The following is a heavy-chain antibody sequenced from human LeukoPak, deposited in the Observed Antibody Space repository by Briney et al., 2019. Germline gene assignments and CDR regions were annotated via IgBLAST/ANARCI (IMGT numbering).Heavy chain of an antibody. Sequence: GGSLRLSCAASGFTFSSYGMHWVRQAPGKGLEWVAFIRYDGTNKYYADSVKGRFTISRDNSKNTLYLQMNSLRAEDTAVYYCAKDSSGWYIYYFDYWGQGTLVTVSS. CDR1: GFTFSSYG. J-gene: IGHJ4*02. D-gene: IGHD6-19*01. CDR2: IRYDGTNK. CDR3: AKDSSGWYIYYFDY. V-gene: IGHV3-30*02.